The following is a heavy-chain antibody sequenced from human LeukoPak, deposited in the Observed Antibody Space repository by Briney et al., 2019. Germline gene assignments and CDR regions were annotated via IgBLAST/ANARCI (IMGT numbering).Heavy chain of an antibody. J-gene: IGHJ3*02. CDR2: INHSGST. V-gene: IGHV4-34*01. CDR1: GGSFSGYY. D-gene: IGHD5-12*01. CDR3: AIKRRGYSGYDYHAFDI. Sequence: SETLSLTCAVYGGSFSGYYWSWIRQPPGKGLEWIGEINHSGSTNYNPSLKSRVTISVDTSKNQFSLKLSSVTAADTAVYYCAIKRRGYSGYDYHAFDIWGQGTMVTVSS.